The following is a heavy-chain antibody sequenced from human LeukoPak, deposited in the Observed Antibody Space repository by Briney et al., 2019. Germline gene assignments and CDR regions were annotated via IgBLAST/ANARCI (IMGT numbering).Heavy chain of an antibody. D-gene: IGHD1-26*01. CDR2: IHHSGST. CDR3: ARATGIVGATRGRRAPKKIDY. Sequence: SETLSLTXAVSGYSISSGYYWGWIRQPPGKGLEWIGSIHHSGSTYYSPSLKSRVTISVDTSKNQFSLKLSSVTAADTAVYYCARATGIVGATRGRRAPKKIDYWGQGTLVTVSS. V-gene: IGHV4-38-2*01. CDR1: GYSISSGYY. J-gene: IGHJ4*02.